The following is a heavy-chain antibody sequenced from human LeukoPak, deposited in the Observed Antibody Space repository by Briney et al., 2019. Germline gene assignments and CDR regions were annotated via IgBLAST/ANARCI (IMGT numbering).Heavy chain of an antibody. Sequence: SVKVSCKASGYTFTSYGISWVRQAPGQGLEWMGRIIPILGIANYAQKFQGRVTITADKSTSTAYMELSSLRSEDTAVYYCARVNGPYDSSGYYDYWGQGTLVTVSS. J-gene: IGHJ4*02. V-gene: IGHV1-69*04. CDR2: IIPILGIA. D-gene: IGHD3-22*01. CDR1: GYTFTSYG. CDR3: ARVNGPYDSSGYYDY.